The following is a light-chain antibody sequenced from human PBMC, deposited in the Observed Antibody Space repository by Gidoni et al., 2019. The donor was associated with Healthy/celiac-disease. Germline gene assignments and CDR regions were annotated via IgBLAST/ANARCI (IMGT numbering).Light chain of an antibody. Sequence: SYVLTQPPSVSVAPGQTARITCGGNNIGSESLFWYQQKPGQAPVLVIYYDTDRPSGIPDRISGSNSGDTATLTISRGEAGDEADYYCQVWDSSDHVVFGGGTKLTVL. V-gene: IGLV3-21*04. CDR2: YDT. J-gene: IGLJ2*01. CDR3: QVWDSSDHVV. CDR1: NIGSES.